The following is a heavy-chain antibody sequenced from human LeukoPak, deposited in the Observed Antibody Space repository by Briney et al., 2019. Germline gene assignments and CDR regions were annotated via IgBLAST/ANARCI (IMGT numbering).Heavy chain of an antibody. CDR3: AKAAMIVVVSSWVDY. CDR2: ISGSGGST. CDR1: GFTFSSYA. J-gene: IGHJ4*02. Sequence: GGSLRLSCAASGFTFSSYAMSWVRQAPGKGLEWVSAISGSGGSTYYADSVKGRFTTSRDNSKNTLYLQMNSLRAEDTAVYYCAKAAMIVVVSSWVDYWGQGTLVTVSS. D-gene: IGHD3-22*01. V-gene: IGHV3-23*01.